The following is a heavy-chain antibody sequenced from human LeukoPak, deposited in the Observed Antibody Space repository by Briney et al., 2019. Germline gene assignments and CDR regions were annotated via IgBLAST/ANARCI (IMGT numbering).Heavy chain of an antibody. CDR2: MNPNSGNT. J-gene: IGHJ3*02. CDR3: ARKTYDSSGLIPHPGVFDI. Sequence: ASVKVSCKASGYTFTSYDINWVRQATGQGLEWMGWMNPNSGNTGYAQKFQGRVTITRNTSISTAYMELSSLRSEDTAVYYCARKTYDSSGLIPHPGVFDIWGQGTMVTVSS. D-gene: IGHD3-22*01. V-gene: IGHV1-8*03. CDR1: GYTFTSYD.